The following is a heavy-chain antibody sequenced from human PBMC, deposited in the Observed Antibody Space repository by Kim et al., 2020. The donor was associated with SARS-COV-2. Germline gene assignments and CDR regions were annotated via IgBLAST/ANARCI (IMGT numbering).Heavy chain of an antibody. Sequence: SETLSLTCTVSGASINNVGYYWSWIRQHPGKGLEWIGYIDYSGTTHYNPSRKSPASISRDTSKNQFSLVVTSVTAADSAVYYCARDRSRLAAYYKDNWFDPWGQGIQVLVSS. CDR3: ARDRSRLAAYYKDNWFDP. CDR2: IDYSGTT. J-gene: IGHJ5*02. D-gene: IGHD3-9*01. CDR1: GASINNVGYY. V-gene: IGHV4-31*01.